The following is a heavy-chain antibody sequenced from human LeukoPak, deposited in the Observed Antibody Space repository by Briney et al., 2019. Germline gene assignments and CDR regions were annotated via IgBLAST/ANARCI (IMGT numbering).Heavy chain of an antibody. D-gene: IGHD1-26*01. CDR3: AKGIESSGSYYTCFDY. CDR2: IWYDGSNK. Sequence: PGGSLRLSCAASGFTFSNHGMHWVRQAPGKGLEWVALIWYDGSNKEYAESVKGRFTISRDNSKNTLYLQMNSLRDEDTAVYYCAKGIESSGSYYTCFDYWGQGTLVTVSS. CDR1: GFTFSNHG. V-gene: IGHV3-33*06. J-gene: IGHJ4*02.